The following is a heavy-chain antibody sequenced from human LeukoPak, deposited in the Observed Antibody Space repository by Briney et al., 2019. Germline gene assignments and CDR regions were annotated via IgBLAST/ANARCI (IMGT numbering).Heavy chain of an antibody. D-gene: IGHD4-23*01. J-gene: IGHJ4*02. Sequence: SETLSLTCTFSGGSISSYYWSWIRQPAGKGLEWIGRIFISGSTNYNPSLKSRVTMSVDTSKNQFSLKLSSVTAADTAVYYCARGRQIYRLYGGNSKGIFDYWGQGTLVTVSS. CDR2: IFISGST. V-gene: IGHV4-4*07. CDR3: ARGRQIYRLYGGNSKGIFDY. CDR1: GGSISSYY.